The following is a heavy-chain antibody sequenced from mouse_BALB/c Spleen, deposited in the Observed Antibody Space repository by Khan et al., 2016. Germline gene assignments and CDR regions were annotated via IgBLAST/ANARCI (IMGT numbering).Heavy chain of an antibody. CDR2: INTYTGEP. Sequence: QIQLVQSGPELKKPGETVKISCKASGYTFTNYGMNWVKQAPGKGLKWMGWINTYTGEPTYADDFKGRFAFSLETSASTAYLQINNLKNEDTATYFCASHYDYAPFAYWGQGTLVTVSA. D-gene: IGHD2-4*01. CDR3: ASHYDYAPFAY. J-gene: IGHJ3*01. V-gene: IGHV9-3-1*01. CDR1: GYTFTNYG.